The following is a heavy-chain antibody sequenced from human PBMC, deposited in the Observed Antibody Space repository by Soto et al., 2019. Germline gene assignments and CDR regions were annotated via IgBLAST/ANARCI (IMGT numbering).Heavy chain of an antibody. J-gene: IGHJ4*02. CDR1: GFGFSTYD. D-gene: IGHD6-19*01. Sequence: PGGSLRLSCSASGFGFSTYDMHWVRQVSGKGLEWVSAIGSADDPYYADSVKGRFTISRDNSKNTLYLQMNSLRAEDTAVYYCARESSGWFDYWGQGTLVTVSS. CDR3: ARESSGWFDY. CDR2: IGSADDP. V-gene: IGHV3-13*05.